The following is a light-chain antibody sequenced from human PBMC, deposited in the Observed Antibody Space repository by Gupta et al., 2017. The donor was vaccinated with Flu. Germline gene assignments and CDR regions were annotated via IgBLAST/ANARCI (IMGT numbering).Light chain of an antibody. CDR3: HQNENLPQFP. V-gene: IGKV1-33*01. Sequence: DIQMTQSPSSLSASVGDRGTITCPASQDISNYLNWYKQKQGKAPKLLIYDASNGETGVNARFSGGGFGKNFAFAGSSRQREDIAAYYCHQNENLPQFPFGHGTNVDIK. J-gene: IGKJ3*01. CDR2: DAS. CDR1: QDISNY.